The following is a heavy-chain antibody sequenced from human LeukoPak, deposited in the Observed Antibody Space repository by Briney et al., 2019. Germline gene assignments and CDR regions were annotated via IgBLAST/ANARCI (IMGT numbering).Heavy chain of an antibody. V-gene: IGHV1-18*01. D-gene: IGHD3-22*01. CDR1: GYTFNTYG. J-gene: IGHJ3*02. CDR2: ISGYNGKT. CDR3: AREMHYYDSSSDAFDI. Sequence: ASVKVSCKASGYTFNTYGITWVRQAPGQGLEWMGWISGYNGKTKYAQKLQDRVTMTTDTSTSTAYMELRSLRSDDTAVYYCAREMHYYDSSSDAFDIWGQGTMVTVSS.